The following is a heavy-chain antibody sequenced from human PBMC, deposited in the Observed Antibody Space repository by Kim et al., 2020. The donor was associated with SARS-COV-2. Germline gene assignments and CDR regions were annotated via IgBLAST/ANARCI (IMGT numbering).Heavy chain of an antibody. CDR1: GFTFSDST. CDR2: IRSKANSYAT. J-gene: IGHJ6*02. V-gene: IGHV3-73*01. Sequence: GGSLRLSCAASGFTFSDSTMHWVRQASGKGLEWVGRIRSKANSYATTYAASVKGRFTISRDDSNNTAYLQMNSLKTEDTAAYYCTRLDSSDGRTYKYYGMDVWGQGTTVTVSS. D-gene: IGHD3-22*01. CDR3: TRLDSSDGRTYKYYGMDV.